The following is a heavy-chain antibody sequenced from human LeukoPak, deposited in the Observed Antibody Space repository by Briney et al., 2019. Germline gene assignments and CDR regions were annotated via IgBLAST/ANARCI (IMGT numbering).Heavy chain of an antibody. CDR1: GFTFSSYA. V-gene: IGHV3-66*01. J-gene: IGHJ4*02. D-gene: IGHD3-16*02. CDR3: ARGYHDY. Sequence: HAGGSLRLSCAASGFTFSSYAMNWVRQAPGKGLEWVSTIYSAGSTHYADSVKGRFTISRDNSKNTLYLQMNSLRAEDTAVYYCARGYHDYWGQGTLVTVSS. CDR2: IYSAGST.